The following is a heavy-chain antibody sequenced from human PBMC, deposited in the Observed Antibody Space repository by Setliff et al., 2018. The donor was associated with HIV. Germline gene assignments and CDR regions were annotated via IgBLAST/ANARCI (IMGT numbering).Heavy chain of an antibody. CDR1: GGSITRYY. D-gene: IGHD2-2*03. CDR2: IYISGST. J-gene: IGHJ4*02. CDR3: ARGVLGYCRSGTCYSTYFDY. Sequence: SETLSLTCTVSGGSITRYYWSWIRQSPGKGLEWIGYIYISGSTDYSPSLKSRVTISADTSKNQFSLNLSSVTAADTAVFYCARGVLGYCRSGTCYSTYFDYWGQGTLVTVSS. V-gene: IGHV4-4*09.